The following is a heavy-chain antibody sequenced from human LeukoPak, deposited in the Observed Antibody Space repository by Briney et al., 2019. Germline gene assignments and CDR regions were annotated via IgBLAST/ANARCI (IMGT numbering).Heavy chain of an antibody. D-gene: IGHD4-17*01. CDR2: IYTSGST. J-gene: IGHJ6*02. V-gene: IGHV4-61*02. CDR3: AREPLTVPPFYYYYGMDV. CDR1: GGSISSGSYY. Sequence: PSVTLSLTCTVSGGSISSGSYYWSWIRQPAGKGLEWIGRIYTSGSTNYNPSLKSRVTISVDTSKNQFSLKLSSVTAADTAVYYCAREPLTVPPFYYYYGMDVWGQGTTVTVSS.